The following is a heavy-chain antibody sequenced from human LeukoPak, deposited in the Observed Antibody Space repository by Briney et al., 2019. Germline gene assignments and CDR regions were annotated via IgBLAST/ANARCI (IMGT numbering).Heavy chain of an antibody. CDR1: GFTFSNAW. V-gene: IGHV3-15*07. J-gene: IGHJ5*02. D-gene: IGHD3-22*01. CDR2: IRSNSDGGTI. CDR3: ATDFYDTT. Sequence: GGSLRLSCATSGFTFSNAWMNWVRQAPGKGLEWVGRIRSNSDGGTIDYAAPVKGRFALSRDDSKNTLYLQMNSLQTEDTAVYYCATDFYDTTWGQGTLVTVPS.